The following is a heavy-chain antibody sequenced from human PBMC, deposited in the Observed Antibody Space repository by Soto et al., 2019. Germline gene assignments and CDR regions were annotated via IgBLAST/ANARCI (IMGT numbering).Heavy chain of an antibody. CDR1: GGTFSSYA. D-gene: IGHD3-10*01. V-gene: IGHV1-69*13. CDR3: ASDPPRSGSYYTYFDY. CDR2: IIPIFGTA. Sequence: ASVKVSCKASGGTFSSYAISWVRQAPGQGLEWMGGIIPIFGTANYAQKFQGRVTITADESTSTAYMKLSSLRSEDTAVYYCASDPPRSGSYYTYFDYWGQGTLVTVSS. J-gene: IGHJ4*02.